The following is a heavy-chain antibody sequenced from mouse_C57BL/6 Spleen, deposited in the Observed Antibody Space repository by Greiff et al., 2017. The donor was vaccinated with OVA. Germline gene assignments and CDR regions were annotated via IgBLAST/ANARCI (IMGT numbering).Heavy chain of an antibody. J-gene: IGHJ3*01. CDR1: GFTFSSYG. Sequence: EVKVVESGGDLVKPGGSLKLSCAASGFTFSSYGMSWVRQTPDKRLEWVATISSGGSYTYYPDSVKGRFTISRDNAKNTLYLQMSSLKSEDTAMYYCARDNYGFAWFAYWGQGTLVTVSA. CDR2: ISSGGSYT. D-gene: IGHD1-1*01. CDR3: ARDNYGFAWFAY. V-gene: IGHV5-6*01.